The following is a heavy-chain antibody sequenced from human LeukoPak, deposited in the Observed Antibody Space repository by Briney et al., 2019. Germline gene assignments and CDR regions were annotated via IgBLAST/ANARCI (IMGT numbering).Heavy chain of an antibody. CDR3: ARHSYCSGGSCYQYYYMDV. Sequence: SETLSLTCIVSGDSISSSFCYWGWIRQPPGKGLEWIGSIYYSGSTYYNPSLKSRVTISLEASKKQFSLKLNCVTAADTAVYYCARHSYCSGGSCYQYYYMDVWGKGTTVTISS. D-gene: IGHD2-15*01. J-gene: IGHJ6*03. CDR2: IYYSGST. CDR1: GDSISSSFCY. V-gene: IGHV4-39*01.